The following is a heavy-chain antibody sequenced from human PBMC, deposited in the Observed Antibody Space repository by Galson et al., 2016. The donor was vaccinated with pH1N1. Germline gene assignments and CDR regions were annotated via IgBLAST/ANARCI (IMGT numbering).Heavy chain of an antibody. Sequence: SLRLSCAASGFTFTSYAMHWVRQAPGKGLEWVAVILYDGTNEYYADSVKGRFTISRDKTQSTVYLQMNSLRTEYTAFYYCARDSEYSGHEGFHWAQGTLVIVSS. CDR3: ARDSEYSGHEGFH. J-gene: IGHJ4*02. D-gene: IGHD5-12*01. CDR1: GFTFTSYA. V-gene: IGHV3-30*04. CDR2: ILYDGTNE.